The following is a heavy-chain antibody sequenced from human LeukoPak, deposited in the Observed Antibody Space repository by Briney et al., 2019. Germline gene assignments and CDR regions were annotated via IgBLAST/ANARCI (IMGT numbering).Heavy chain of an antibody. CDR2: ISGRGGSA. Sequence: GRSLRLSCAASGFTFSSYAMSWVRQAPGKGLEWVSAISGRGGSAYYADSVKGRFTISRDNSKNTLYLQMNSLRAEDTAIYYCARELSEMATISPFDYWGQGTLVTVSS. D-gene: IGHD5-24*01. CDR3: ARELSEMATISPFDY. J-gene: IGHJ4*02. V-gene: IGHV3-23*01. CDR1: GFTFSSYA.